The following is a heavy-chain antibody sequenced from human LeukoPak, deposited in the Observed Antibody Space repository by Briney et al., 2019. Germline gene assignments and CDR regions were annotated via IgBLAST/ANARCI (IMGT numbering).Heavy chain of an antibody. CDR1: GFIFSSYS. D-gene: IGHD2-8*01. V-gene: IGHV3-21*01. Sequence: GGSLRLSXAASGFIFSSYSMNWVRQAPGKGLEWVSSITGSSSSIYYADSVKGRFTISRDNAKNSLYLQMNSLRAEDTAVYYCARDRGRYCTNDVCYTGGDYFDYWGQGTLVTVSS. CDR2: ITGSSSSI. J-gene: IGHJ4*02. CDR3: ARDRGRYCTNDVCYTGGDYFDY.